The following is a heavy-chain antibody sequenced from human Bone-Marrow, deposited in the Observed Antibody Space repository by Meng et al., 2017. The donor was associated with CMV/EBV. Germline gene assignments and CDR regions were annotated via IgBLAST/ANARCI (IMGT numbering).Heavy chain of an antibody. D-gene: IGHD2-2*02. J-gene: IGHJ4*02. V-gene: IGHV1-2*02. CDR3: ARGCSSTSCYTAFDY. Sequence: ASVKVSCKASGYTFTGYYMHWVRQTPGQGLEWTGWINPNSGGTNYAQKFQGRVTMTRDTSISTAYMELSRLRSDDTAVYYCARGCSSTSCYTAFDYWGQGTLVTVSS. CDR1: GYTFTGYY. CDR2: INPNSGGT.